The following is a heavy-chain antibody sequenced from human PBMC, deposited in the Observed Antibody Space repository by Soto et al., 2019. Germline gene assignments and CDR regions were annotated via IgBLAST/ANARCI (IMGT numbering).Heavy chain of an antibody. Sequence: QVQLVESGGGVVQPGRSLRLSCAASGFTFSSYAMHWVRQAPGKGLEWVAVISYDGSNKYYADSVKGRFTISRDNSKNTLYLQMNSMRAEDTAVYYCAREGLVPAATTWFDYWGQGTLVTVSS. CDR3: AREGLVPAATTWFDY. V-gene: IGHV3-30-3*01. CDR1: GFTFSSYA. CDR2: ISYDGSNK. J-gene: IGHJ4*02. D-gene: IGHD2-2*01.